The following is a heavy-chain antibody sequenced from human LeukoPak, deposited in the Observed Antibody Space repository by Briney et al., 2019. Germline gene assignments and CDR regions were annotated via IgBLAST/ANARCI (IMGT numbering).Heavy chain of an antibody. V-gene: IGHV1-46*01. CDR2: INPSGGGT. CDR3: AREKTYDYVWGSYRPAHYFDY. CDR1: GYTFTSYY. J-gene: IGHJ4*02. Sequence: ASVKVSCKASGYTFTSYYMHWVRQAPGQGLEWMGIINPSGGGTSYAQKFQGRVTMTRDTSTSTVYMELSSLRSEDTAVYYCAREKTYDYVWGSYRPAHYFDYWGQGTLVTVSS. D-gene: IGHD3-16*02.